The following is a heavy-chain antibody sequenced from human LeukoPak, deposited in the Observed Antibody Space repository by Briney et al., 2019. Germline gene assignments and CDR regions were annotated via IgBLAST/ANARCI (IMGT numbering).Heavy chain of an antibody. CDR3: ARHGGPFQLRTPLDI. J-gene: IGHJ3*02. Sequence: SETLSLTCTVSGGSISSSSYYWGWIRQPPGKGLEWIGSIYYSRSTYYNPSLKSRVTISVDTSKNQFSLKLSSVTAADTAVYYCARHGGPFQLRTPLDIWGQGTMVTVSS. V-gene: IGHV4-39*01. D-gene: IGHD3-16*01. CDR2: IYYSRST. CDR1: GGSISSSSYY.